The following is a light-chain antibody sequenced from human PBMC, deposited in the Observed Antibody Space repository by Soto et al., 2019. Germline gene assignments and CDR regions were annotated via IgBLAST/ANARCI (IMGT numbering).Light chain of an antibody. CDR1: SSDVGGYNY. V-gene: IGLV2-11*01. J-gene: IGLJ2*01. Sequence: QSALTQPRSVSGSPGQSVTISCTGTSSDVGGYNYVSWYQQHPGKAPKLMIYDVNKRPSGVPDRFSGSKSANTASLTISGLQAEDEADYYCCSYAGSYTFVVFGGGTKLTVL. CDR2: DVN. CDR3: CSYAGSYTFVV.